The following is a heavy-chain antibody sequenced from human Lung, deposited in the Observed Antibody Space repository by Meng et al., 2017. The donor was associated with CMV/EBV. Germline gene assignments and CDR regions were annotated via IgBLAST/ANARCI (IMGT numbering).Heavy chain of an antibody. CDR3: ARGSPHWNYPPDYYGMDV. CDR2: ISSSSSTI. J-gene: IGHJ6*02. V-gene: IGHV3-48*04. CDR1: GFTFSSYS. D-gene: IGHD1-7*01. Sequence: GEXXKISCAASGFTFSSYSMNWVRQAPGKGLEWVSYISSSSSTIYYADSVKGRFTISRDNAKNSLYLQMNSLRAEDTAVYYCARGSPHWNYPPDYYGMDVWXQGTXVTVSS.